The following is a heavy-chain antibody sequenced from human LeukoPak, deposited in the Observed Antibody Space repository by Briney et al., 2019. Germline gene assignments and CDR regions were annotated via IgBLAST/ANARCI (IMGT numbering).Heavy chain of an antibody. D-gene: IGHD3-10*01. CDR1: GFTFSSYW. CDR2: IKQDGSEK. J-gene: IGHJ3*02. Sequence: PGGSLRLSCAASGFTFSSYWMSWVRQAPGKGLEWVANIKQDGSEKYYVDSVKGRFTNSRDNAKNSLYLQMNSLRAEDTAVYYCARGGYGSGSYYNPGGAFDIWGQGTMVTVSS. V-gene: IGHV3-7*01. CDR3: ARGGYGSGSYYNPGGAFDI.